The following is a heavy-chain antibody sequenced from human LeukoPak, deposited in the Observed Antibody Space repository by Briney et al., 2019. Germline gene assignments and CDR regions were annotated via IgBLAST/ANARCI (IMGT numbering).Heavy chain of an antibody. Sequence: SETLSLTCTVSGGSISSSSYYWGWIRQPPGKGLEWIGSIYYSGSAFYNPSLKSRVTISVDTAKNQFSLKLPSVTAADTAVYYCARQGSYYYGSGTYYNGHFDYWAQGTLVTVSS. V-gene: IGHV4-39*01. D-gene: IGHD3-10*01. CDR2: IYYSGSA. J-gene: IGHJ4*02. CDR3: ARQGSYYYGSGTYYNGHFDY. CDR1: GGSISSSSYY.